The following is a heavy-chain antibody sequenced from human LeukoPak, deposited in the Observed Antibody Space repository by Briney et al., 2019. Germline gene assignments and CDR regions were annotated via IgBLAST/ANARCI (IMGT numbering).Heavy chain of an antibody. CDR3: AKEEGFRDFWSGYPLYYYGMDV. CDR1: GFTFSSYA. Sequence: PGGSLRLSCAASGFTFSSYAMSWVRQAPGKGLEWVSAISGSGGSTYYADSVKGRFTISRDNSKNTLYLQMNSLRAEDTAVYYCAKEEGFRDFWSGYPLYYYGMDVWGQGTTVTVSS. CDR2: ISGSGGST. J-gene: IGHJ6*02. D-gene: IGHD3-3*01. V-gene: IGHV3-23*01.